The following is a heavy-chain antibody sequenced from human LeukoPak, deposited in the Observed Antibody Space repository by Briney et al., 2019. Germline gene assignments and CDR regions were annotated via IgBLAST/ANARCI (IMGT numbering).Heavy chain of an antibody. J-gene: IGHJ3*02. CDR3: ARDKAGATAFDI. V-gene: IGHV3-53*01. CDR1: GFTVSSNY. Sequence: PGGSLRLSCAASGFTVSSNYMSWVRQAPGKGLEWASVIYSGGSTYYADSVKGRFTISRDNSKNTLYLQMNSLRAEDTAVYYCARDKAGATAFDIWGQGTMVTVSS. D-gene: IGHD1-26*01. CDR2: IYSGGST.